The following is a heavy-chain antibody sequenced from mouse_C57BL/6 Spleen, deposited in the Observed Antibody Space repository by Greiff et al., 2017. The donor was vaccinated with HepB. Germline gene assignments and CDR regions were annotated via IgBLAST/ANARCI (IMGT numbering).Heavy chain of an antibody. CDR1: GYTFTDYN. D-gene: IGHD1-1*01. CDR3: ARITTVVAPAMDY. Sequence: VHVKQSGPELVKPGASVKMSCKASGYTFTDYNMHWVKQSHGKSLEWIGYINPNNGGTSYNQKFKGKATLTVNKSSSTAYMELRSLTSEDSAVYYCARITTVVAPAMDYWGQGTSVTVSS. CDR2: INPNNGGT. J-gene: IGHJ4*01. V-gene: IGHV1-22*01.